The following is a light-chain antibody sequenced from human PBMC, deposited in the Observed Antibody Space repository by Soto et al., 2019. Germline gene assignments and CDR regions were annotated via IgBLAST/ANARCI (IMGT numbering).Light chain of an antibody. V-gene: IGKV3D-15*01. J-gene: IGKJ2*01. CDR1: QSVSSN. CDR2: GAS. Sequence: EIVMTQSPATLSVSPGERATLSCRASQSVSSNLAWYQQKPGQAPRLLIYGASTRATGIPARFSGSGSGTEFTLTISRLQSEDFAVYYCQQYNNWQGTFGQGTKLEIK. CDR3: QQYNNWQGT.